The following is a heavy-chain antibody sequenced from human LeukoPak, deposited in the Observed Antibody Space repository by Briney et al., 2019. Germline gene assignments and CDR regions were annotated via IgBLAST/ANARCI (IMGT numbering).Heavy chain of an antibody. CDR3: ARDLGWDNITSFHF. J-gene: IGHJ4*02. CDR2: IYSGGST. D-gene: IGHD1-26*01. V-gene: IGHV3-66*02. CDR1: GFSTDSNY. Sequence: PGGSLSLSCVASGFSTDSNYMCWVRQPPGKGLEWVAAIYSGGSTNHAESVRGRFTVSRDLSRNTIYLQMNDLRPEDTAVYYCARDLGWDNITSFHFWGQGVLVTVSS.